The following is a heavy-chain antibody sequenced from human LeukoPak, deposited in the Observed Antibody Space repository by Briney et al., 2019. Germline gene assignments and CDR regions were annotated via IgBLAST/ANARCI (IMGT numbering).Heavy chain of an antibody. CDR1: GFTFSNAW. D-gene: IGHD6-13*01. V-gene: IGHV3-15*01. CDR2: IKSKTDGGTT. CDR3: TTGGSSWLYYFDY. Sequence: GGSLRLSCAASGFTFSNAWMSWVRQAPGKGLEWVGRIKSKTDGGTTDYATPVKGRFTISRDDSKNTLYLQMNSLKTEDTAVYYCTTGGSSWLYYFDYWGQGTLVTVSS. J-gene: IGHJ4*02.